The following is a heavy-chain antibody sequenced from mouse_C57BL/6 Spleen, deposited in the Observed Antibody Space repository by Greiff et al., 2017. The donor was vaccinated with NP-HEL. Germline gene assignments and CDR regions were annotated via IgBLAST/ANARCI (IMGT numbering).Heavy chain of an antibody. J-gene: IGHJ4*01. V-gene: IGHV1-80*01. CDR2: IYPGDGDT. CDR3: ARRGVGSYAMDY. Sequence: QVQLQQSGAELVKPGASVKISCKASGYAFSSYWMNWVKQRPGKGLEWIGQIYPGDGDTNYNGKFKGKATLTADKSSSTAYMQLSSLTSEDSAVYFCARRGVGSYAMDYWGQGTSVTVSS. D-gene: IGHD1-1*02. CDR1: GYAFSSYW.